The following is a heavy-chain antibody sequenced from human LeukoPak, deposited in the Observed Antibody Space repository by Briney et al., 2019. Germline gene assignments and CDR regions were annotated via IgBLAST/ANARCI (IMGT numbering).Heavy chain of an antibody. Sequence: PGGSLRLSCAASGFTVSSSYMSWVRQAPGKGLEWVSVIYSDGSTYNADSVKGRFTISRANSKNTLYLQMNSLRADDTAVYYCARDLDSYGSYWGQGTLVTVSS. J-gene: IGHJ4*02. CDR1: GFTVSSSY. V-gene: IGHV3-53*01. CDR3: ARDLDSYGSY. D-gene: IGHD5-18*01. CDR2: IYSDGST.